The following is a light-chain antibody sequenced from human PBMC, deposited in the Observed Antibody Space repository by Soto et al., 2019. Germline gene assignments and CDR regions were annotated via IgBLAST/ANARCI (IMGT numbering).Light chain of an antibody. CDR3: QRYDGY. V-gene: IGKV1-5*01. Sequence: DTQMTQSPSTLSASVGDTVTITCRARQNINNWLAWYQQKPEKVPKLLIYGASTLEDGVPSRFSGSRSGTEFTLTINILQPDDFATYYCQRYDGYFGQGTKVDIK. J-gene: IGKJ2*01. CDR2: GAS. CDR1: QNINNW.